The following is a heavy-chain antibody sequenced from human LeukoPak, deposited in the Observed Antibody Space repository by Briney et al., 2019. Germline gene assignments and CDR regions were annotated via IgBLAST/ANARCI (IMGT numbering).Heavy chain of an antibody. CDR1: GYTSTSYG. CDR2: ISAYNGNT. Sequence: ASVKVSCKASGYTSTSYGISWVRQAPGQGLEWMGWISAYNGNTNYAQKLQGRVTMTTDTSTSTGYMELRSLRSDDTAVYYCARVDRVGASRGCDYWGQGTLVTVSS. J-gene: IGHJ4*02. D-gene: IGHD1-26*01. V-gene: IGHV1-18*01. CDR3: ARVDRVGASRGCDY.